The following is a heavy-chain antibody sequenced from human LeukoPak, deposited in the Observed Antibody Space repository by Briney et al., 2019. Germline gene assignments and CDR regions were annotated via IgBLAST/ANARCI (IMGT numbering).Heavy chain of an antibody. D-gene: IGHD2-15*01. CDR3: AKDLEDLR. Sequence: PGRSLRLSCAASGFTFSSYGMHWVRQAPGKGLEWVAVISYDGSNKYYADSVKGRFTISRDNSKNTLYLQMNSLRAEDTAVYYCAKDLEDLRWGQGTLVTVSS. CDR1: GFTFSSYG. J-gene: IGHJ4*02. V-gene: IGHV3-30*18. CDR2: ISYDGSNK.